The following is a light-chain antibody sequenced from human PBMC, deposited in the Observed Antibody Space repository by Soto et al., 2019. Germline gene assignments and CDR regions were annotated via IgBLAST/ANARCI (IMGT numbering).Light chain of an antibody. CDR3: QSYDSSNPWV. V-gene: IGLV6-57*03. CDR2: EDN. Sequence: FMLTQPHSVSESPGKTVTISCTRSSGSIASNYVQWYQQRPGSAPTTVIYEDNQRPSGVPDRFSGSIDSSSNSASLTISGLKTEDEAVYYCQSYDSSNPWVFGGGTKLTVL. J-gene: IGLJ3*02. CDR1: SGSIASNY.